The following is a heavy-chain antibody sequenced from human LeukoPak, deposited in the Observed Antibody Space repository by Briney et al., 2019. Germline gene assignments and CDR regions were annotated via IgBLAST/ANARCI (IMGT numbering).Heavy chain of an antibody. D-gene: IGHD6-19*01. CDR1: GYSFTNYW. CDR2: IYPGDSDT. CDR3: ARPLDAVAGTSSDY. V-gene: IGHV5-51*01. Sequence: GESLKISCKGSGYSFTNYWIGWVGQMPGKGLEWMGVIYPGDSDTRYSPSFQGQVTISVDKSISTAYLHWSSLKASDTAMYYCARPLDAVAGTSSDYWGQGTLLTVSS. J-gene: IGHJ4*02.